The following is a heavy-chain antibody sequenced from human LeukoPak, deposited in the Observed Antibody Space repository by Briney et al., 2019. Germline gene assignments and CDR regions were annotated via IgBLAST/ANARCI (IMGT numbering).Heavy chain of an antibody. Sequence: ASVQVSCKASGYTFTSYGISWGGQAPGQGLEWMGWISAYNGNTNYAQKLQGRVTMTTDTSTSTAYMGLRSLRSDDTAVYYCARQEIWYFDYWGQGTLVTVSS. J-gene: IGHJ4*02. CDR3: ARQEIWYFDY. D-gene: IGHD5-24*01. V-gene: IGHV1-18*04. CDR2: ISAYNGNT. CDR1: GYTFTSYG.